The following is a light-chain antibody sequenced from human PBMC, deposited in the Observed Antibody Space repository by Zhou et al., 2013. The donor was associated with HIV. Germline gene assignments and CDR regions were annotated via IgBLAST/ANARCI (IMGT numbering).Light chain of an antibody. CDR1: QGILNY. V-gene: IGKV1-27*01. CDR2: AAS. J-gene: IGKJ1*01. Sequence: DTQMTQSPFSLSASVGDRVTITCRASQGILNYLAWFQQKPGKPPKLLIYAASTLKSGVPSRFSGSGSGTDFTLTISGLQPDDVATYYCTKLLQCPWTFGQGTKVEI. CDR3: TKLLQCPWT.